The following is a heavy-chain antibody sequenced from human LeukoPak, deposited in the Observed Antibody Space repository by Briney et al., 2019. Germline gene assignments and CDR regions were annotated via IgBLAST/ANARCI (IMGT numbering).Heavy chain of an antibody. D-gene: IGHD2-2*01. CDR2: IYYSGST. Sequence: PSETLSLTCTVSGGSIGGYYWSWIRQPPGKGLEYIGFIYYSGSTNYNPSLKSRVTISVDTSKNQFSLKLSSVTAADTAVYYRARHGVVPLTRGFYYNMDVWGKGTTVTVSS. J-gene: IGHJ6*03. V-gene: IGHV4-59*13. CDR3: ARHGVVPLTRGFYYNMDV. CDR1: GGSIGGYY.